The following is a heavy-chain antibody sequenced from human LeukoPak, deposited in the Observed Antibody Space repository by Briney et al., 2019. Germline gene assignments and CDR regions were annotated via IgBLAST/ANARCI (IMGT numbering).Heavy chain of an antibody. CDR1: GVSIRSDAYC. CDR3: AAIVVVPAAIAY. Sequence: PSQTLSLTCTVSGVSIRSDAYCWSWIRQHPGTGLEWIGYISYSGSAYYNPSLKSRVTISVDTSKNQFSLKLNSVTAADTAVYYCAAIVVVPAAIAYWGQGTLVTVSS. CDR2: ISYSGSA. D-gene: IGHD2-2*01. V-gene: IGHV4-31*03. J-gene: IGHJ4*02.